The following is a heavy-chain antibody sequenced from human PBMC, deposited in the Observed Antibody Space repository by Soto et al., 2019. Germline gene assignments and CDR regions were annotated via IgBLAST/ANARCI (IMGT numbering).Heavy chain of an antibody. V-gene: IGHV1-46*01. CDR1: GYTFTSYY. Sequence: GASVKVSCKASGYTFTSYYMHWVRQAPGQGLEWMGIINPSGGSTSYAQKFQGRVTMTRDTSASTAYMELSSLRSEDTAVYYCASGWNDVLWFDPWGQGTLVTVS. CDR2: INPSGGST. J-gene: IGHJ5*02. CDR3: ASGWNDVLWFDP. D-gene: IGHD1-1*01.